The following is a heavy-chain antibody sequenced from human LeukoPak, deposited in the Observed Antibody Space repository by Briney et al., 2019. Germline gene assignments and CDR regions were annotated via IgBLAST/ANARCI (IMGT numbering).Heavy chain of an antibody. CDR3: ASSTAIGY. CDR2: INSDGTST. CDR1: GFTFSSYL. V-gene: IGHV3-74*01. Sequence: GGSLRLSCAASGFTFSSYLMHWVRQAPGKGLVWVSRINSDGTSTNYADSVKGRFTISRDNAKNSLYLQMNSLRTEDTAVYYCASSTAIGYWGQGTLVTVSS. J-gene: IGHJ4*02.